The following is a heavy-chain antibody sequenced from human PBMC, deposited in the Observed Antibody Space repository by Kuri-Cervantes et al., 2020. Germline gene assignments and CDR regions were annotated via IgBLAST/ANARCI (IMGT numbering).Heavy chain of an antibody. CDR1: GFTFSSYA. J-gene: IGHJ6*03. V-gene: IGHV3-23*01. CDR2: ISGSGGST. CDR3: AKGTTTSIAARLGYYYYMDV. D-gene: IGHD6-6*01. Sequence: GESLKISCAASGFTFSSYAMSWVRQAPGKGLEWVPAISGSGGSTYYADSVKGRFTISRDNSKNTLYLQMNSLRAEDTAVYYCAKGTTTSIAARLGYYYYMDVWGKGTTVTVSS.